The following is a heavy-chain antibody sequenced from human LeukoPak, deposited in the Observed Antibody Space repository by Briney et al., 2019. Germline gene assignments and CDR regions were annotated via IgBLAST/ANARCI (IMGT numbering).Heavy chain of an antibody. Sequence: GGSLRLSCAASGFTFRSHSMNWVRQAPGKGLEWISYIHSGDSTTYYADSVKGRFTISRDNSKNTLYLQMNSLRAEDTAVYYCARGAYAGYSSSWGQGTLVTVSS. J-gene: IGHJ4*02. CDR2: IHSGDSTT. D-gene: IGHD6-13*01. CDR1: GFTFRSHS. CDR3: ARGAYAGYSSS. V-gene: IGHV3-48*01.